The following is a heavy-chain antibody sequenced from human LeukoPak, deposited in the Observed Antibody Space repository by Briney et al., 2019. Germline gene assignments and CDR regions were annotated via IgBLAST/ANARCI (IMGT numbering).Heavy chain of an antibody. CDR1: GFTFSSYS. D-gene: IGHD3-22*01. Sequence: GGSLRLSCAASGFTFSSYSMNWVRQAPGKGLEWVSSISSSSSYIYYADSVKGRFTISRDNAKNSLYLQMNSLRAEDTAVYYCARERYYYDSSGYELHDAFDIWGQGTMVTVSS. V-gene: IGHV3-21*01. CDR2: ISSSSSYI. CDR3: ARERYYYDSSGYELHDAFDI. J-gene: IGHJ3*02.